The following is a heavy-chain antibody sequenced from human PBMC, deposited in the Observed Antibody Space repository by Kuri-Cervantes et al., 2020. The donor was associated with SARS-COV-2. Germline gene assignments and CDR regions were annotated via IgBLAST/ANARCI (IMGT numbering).Heavy chain of an antibody. CDR1: GFTFSSYS. J-gene: IGHJ4*02. CDR3: ASAYSSEPYYFDY. Sequence: GGSLRLSCAASGFTFSSYSMNWVRQAPGKGLEWVSSISSSSSYIYYADSVKGRFTISRDNAKNSLYLQMNSLRAEDTAVYYCASAYSSEPYYFDYWGQGTRVTVSS. V-gene: IGHV3-21*01. D-gene: IGHD6-19*01. CDR2: ISSSSSYI.